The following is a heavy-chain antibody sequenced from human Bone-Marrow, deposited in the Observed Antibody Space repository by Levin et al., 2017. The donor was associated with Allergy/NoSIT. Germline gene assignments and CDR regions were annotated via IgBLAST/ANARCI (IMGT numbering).Heavy chain of an antibody. CDR3: TKIHHLEHLVSDF. J-gene: IGHJ4*02. CDR2: IKSKGSGGTV. D-gene: IGHD6-6*01. CDR1: GFIFTDAW. V-gene: IGHV3-15*07. Sequence: GSLRLSCAASGFIFTDAWMNWVRQAPGKGLEWVGLIKSKGSGGTVDLAAPVRGRFTISRDDSTKTVYLQMNSLKTEDTAVYFCTKIHHLEHLVSDFWGQGALVTVSS.